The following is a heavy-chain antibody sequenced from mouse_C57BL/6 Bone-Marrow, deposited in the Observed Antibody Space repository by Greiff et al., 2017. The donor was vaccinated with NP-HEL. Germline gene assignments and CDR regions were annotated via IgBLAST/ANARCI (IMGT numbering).Heavy chain of an antibody. J-gene: IGHJ2*01. CDR1: GFSFNTYA. V-gene: IGHV10-1*01. Sequence: EVQLQESGGGLVQPKGSLKLSCAASGFSFNTYAMNWVRQAPGKGLEWVARIRSKSNNYATYYADSVKDRFTISRDDSESMLYLQMNNLKTEDTAMYYCVRQAGWYYFDYWGQGTTLTVSS. D-gene: IGHD2-3*01. CDR3: VRQAGWYYFDY. CDR2: IRSKSNNYAT.